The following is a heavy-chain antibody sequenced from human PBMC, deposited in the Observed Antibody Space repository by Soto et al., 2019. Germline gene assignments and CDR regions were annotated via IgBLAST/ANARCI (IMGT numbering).Heavy chain of an antibody. J-gene: IGHJ3*02. D-gene: IGHD4-17*01. CDR1: GYTFTSYG. Sequence: GASVKVSCKASGYTFTSYGISWVRQAPGQGLEWMGWINAYNGNTNYAQKLQGRVTMTTDTSTSTAYMELRSLRSDDTAVYYCARDLPYGDYGGNPAAFDIWGQGTMVTVSS. V-gene: IGHV1-18*04. CDR3: ARDLPYGDYGGNPAAFDI. CDR2: INAYNGNT.